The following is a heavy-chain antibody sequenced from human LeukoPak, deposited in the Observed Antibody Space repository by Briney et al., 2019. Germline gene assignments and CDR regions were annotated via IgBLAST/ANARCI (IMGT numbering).Heavy chain of an antibody. Sequence: GGSLRLSCAASGFTFSSYAMSWVRQAPGKGLEWVSAISASGGSTYYADSVKGRFTISRDNSQNTLYLQVNSLRAEDTAVYYCAKGLVPVAVSGVDPWGQPTLVTPSS. CDR3: AKGLVPVAVSGVDP. CDR1: GFTFSSYA. V-gene: IGHV3-23*01. D-gene: IGHD2-2*01. J-gene: IGHJ5*02. CDR2: ISASGGST.